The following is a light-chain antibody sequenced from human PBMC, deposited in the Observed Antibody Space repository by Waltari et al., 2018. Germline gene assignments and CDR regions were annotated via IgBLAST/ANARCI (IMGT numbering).Light chain of an antibody. J-gene: IGLJ2*01. CDR3: CSFASRIGV. V-gene: IGLV2-23*02. Sequence: QSALTQPASVSGSPGQSITISCTGTSSDVGSYNFVSWYQQHPAKAPKPIISEVTKRPSGVSTRFSGSKSGNTASLTISWLQADDEADYYCCSFASRIGVFGGGTKVTVL. CDR1: SSDVGSYNF. CDR2: EVT.